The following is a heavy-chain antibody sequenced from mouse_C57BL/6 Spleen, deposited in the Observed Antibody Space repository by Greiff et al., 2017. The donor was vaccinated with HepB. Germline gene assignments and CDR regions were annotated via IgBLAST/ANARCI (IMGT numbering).Heavy chain of an antibody. CDR3: ARKTGTWFAY. J-gene: IGHJ3*01. Sequence: VQLQQSGAELVKPGASVKMSCKASDYTFTSYWITWVKQRPGQGLEWIGDIYPGSGSTNYNEKFKRKATLTVDTSSSTGYMQLSSLTSEDSAVYYCARKTGTWFAYWGQGTLVTVSA. V-gene: IGHV1-55*01. CDR1: DYTFTSYW. CDR2: IYPGSGST. D-gene: IGHD1-1*02.